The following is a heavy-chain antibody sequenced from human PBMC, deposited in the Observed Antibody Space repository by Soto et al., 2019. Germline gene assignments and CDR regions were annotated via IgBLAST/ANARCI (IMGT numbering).Heavy chain of an antibody. D-gene: IGHD2-21*01. J-gene: IGHJ5*02. Sequence: PSETLSLTCTVSGGSISSYYWSWIRQPPGKGLEWIGYIYYSGSTRYNPSLKNRVTMSVDTSKNQFSLKVGSVTAADTAVYFCARDGDNSGNWFDPWGQGTLVTVSS. V-gene: IGHV4-59*01. CDR1: GGSISSYY. CDR2: IYYSGST. CDR3: ARDGDNSGNWFDP.